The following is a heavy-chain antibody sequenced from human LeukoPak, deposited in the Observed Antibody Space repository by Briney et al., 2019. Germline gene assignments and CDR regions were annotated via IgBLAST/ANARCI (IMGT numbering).Heavy chain of an antibody. CDR3: ARTAYTSTSLGF. Sequence: PGGSLRLSCAASGFNLSNYWMHWVRPAPGKGLVWVSRINSDGSSTNYADSVKGRFTISRDNAKNTLYLQMNSLRAEDTAVYHCARTAYTSTSLGFWGQGTLVTVPS. D-gene: IGHD6-19*01. CDR2: INSDGSST. J-gene: IGHJ4*02. CDR1: GFNLSNYW. V-gene: IGHV3-74*01.